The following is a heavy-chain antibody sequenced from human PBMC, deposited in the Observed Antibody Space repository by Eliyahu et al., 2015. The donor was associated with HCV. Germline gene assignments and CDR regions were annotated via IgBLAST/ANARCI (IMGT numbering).Heavy chain of an antibody. V-gene: IGHV5-10-1*03. CDR1: GXSFTSNS. D-gene: IGHD4/OR15-4a*01. Sequence: EVQLVQSGTEVKKPGXSLRXXCKGSGXSFTSNSXIWXRQMPGKGLEWMGRIDPSDSFTDYSPSFRGHVTISADKSISTAYLQWSSLRAADTAMYYCARMYGGPFDYWGQGTLVTVSS. J-gene: IGHJ4*02. CDR3: ARMYGGPFDY. CDR2: IDPSDSFT.